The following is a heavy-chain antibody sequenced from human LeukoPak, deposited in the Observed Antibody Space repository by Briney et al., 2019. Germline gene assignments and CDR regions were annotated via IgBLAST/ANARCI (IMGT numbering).Heavy chain of an antibody. J-gene: IGHJ5*02. CDR3: ARGVSRIAARRMGCFDP. Sequence: SETLSLTCAVYGGSFSGYYWSWIRQPPGKGLEWIGEINHSGSTNYNPSLKSRVTISVDTSKNQFSLKLSSVTAADTAVYYCARGVSRIAARRMGCFDPWGQGTLVTVSS. D-gene: IGHD6-6*01. CDR1: GGSFSGYY. CDR2: INHSGST. V-gene: IGHV4-34*01.